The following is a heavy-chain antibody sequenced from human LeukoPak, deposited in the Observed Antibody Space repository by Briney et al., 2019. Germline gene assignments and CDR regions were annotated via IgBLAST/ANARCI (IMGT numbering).Heavy chain of an antibody. CDR1: GFSFSSHR. D-gene: IGHD2-8*02. Sequence: GGSLRLSCVASGFSFSSHRVSWVRQAPGKGLEWAADIKQDGSDSNYLDSVGGRFTISRDNGKNSLYLQMNSLRVEDTAVYFCARDSTGWQADSFDIWGQGTMVTVSS. CDR2: IKQDGSDS. V-gene: IGHV3-7*01. J-gene: IGHJ3*02. CDR3: ARDSTGWQADSFDI.